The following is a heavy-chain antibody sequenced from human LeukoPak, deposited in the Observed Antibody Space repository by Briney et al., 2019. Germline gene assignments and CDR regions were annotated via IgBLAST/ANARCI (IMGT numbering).Heavy chain of an antibody. CDR1: GFIFSSYW. J-gene: IGHJ6*02. CDR2: IKQDGSEK. CDR3: ARTPQGVRGVIFPGHSYYGMDV. V-gene: IGHV3-7*01. D-gene: IGHD3-10*01. Sequence: PGGSLRLSCAASGFIFSSYWVTWVRQAPGKGLEWVANIKQDGSEKYYVDSVKGRFTISRDNAKNSLYLQMNSLRAEDTAVYYCARTPQGVRGVIFPGHSYYGMDVWGQGTTVTVSS.